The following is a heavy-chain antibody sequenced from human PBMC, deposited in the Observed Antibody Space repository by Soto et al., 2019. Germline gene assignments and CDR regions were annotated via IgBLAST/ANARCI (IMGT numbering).Heavy chain of an antibody. V-gene: IGHV4-39*02. D-gene: IGHD3-22*01. Sequence: SDTLSLTXTVSGGSITTGGYSGCWLRQPPGKGLEWIGSLYHGGITYSNPSLNSPATLSTDMTNNRVSLILNSVTAADTAVYYCARVGPWVTYYYDSSPYTFENGFDPWGQGTMVTVSS. CDR3: ARVGPWVTYYYDSSPYTFENGFDP. CDR1: GGSITTGGYS. CDR2: LYHGGIT. J-gene: IGHJ5*02.